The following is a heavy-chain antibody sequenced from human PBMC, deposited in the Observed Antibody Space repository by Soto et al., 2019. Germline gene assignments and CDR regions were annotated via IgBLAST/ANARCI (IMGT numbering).Heavy chain of an antibody. V-gene: IGHV1-18*01. CDR2: ISAYNGNT. CDR1: GYTFTSYG. CDR3: ARALIISSSWSIWAFDY. Sequence: QVQLVQSGAEVKKPGASVKVSCKASGYTFTSYGISWVRQAPGQGLEWMGWISAYNGNTNYAQKLQGRVTMTTDTSXSXXYMELRSLRSDDTAVYYCARALIISSSWSIWAFDYWGQGTLVTVSS. D-gene: IGHD6-13*01. J-gene: IGHJ4*02.